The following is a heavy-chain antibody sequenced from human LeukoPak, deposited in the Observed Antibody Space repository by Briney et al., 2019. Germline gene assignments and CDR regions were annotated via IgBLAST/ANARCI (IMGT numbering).Heavy chain of an antibody. Sequence: GGSLRLSCAASGFALSTYAMSWVRQTPGKGLEWVAATSSSDAGTYHADSVRGRFTISRDNSKNTLYLQMNSLRAEDAAVYFCAKAPATSCRGAYCYPFDSWGQGTLVTVSS. D-gene: IGHD2-21*01. J-gene: IGHJ4*02. CDR3: AKAPATSCRGAYCYPFDS. CDR2: TSSSDAGT. V-gene: IGHV3-23*01. CDR1: GFALSTYA.